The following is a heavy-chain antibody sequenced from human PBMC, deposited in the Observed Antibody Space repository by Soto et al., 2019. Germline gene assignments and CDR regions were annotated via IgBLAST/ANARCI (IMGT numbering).Heavy chain of an antibody. Sequence: ASVKVSCKASGYTFTGYYMHWVRQAPGQGLERMGWINPNSGGTNYAQKFQGWVTMTRDTSISTAYMELSRLRSDDTAVYYCARAAGGLIEYSSSSGSRDAFDIWGQGTMVTVSS. CDR3: ARAAGGLIEYSSSSGSRDAFDI. J-gene: IGHJ3*02. CDR2: INPNSGGT. D-gene: IGHD6-6*01. CDR1: GYTFTGYY. V-gene: IGHV1-2*04.